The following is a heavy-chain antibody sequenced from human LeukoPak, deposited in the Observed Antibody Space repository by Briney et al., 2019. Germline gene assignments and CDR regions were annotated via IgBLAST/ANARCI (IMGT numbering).Heavy chain of an antibody. V-gene: IGHV1-18*01. J-gene: IGHJ4*02. CDR3: ARISRDSSGYYYVDY. CDR1: GYTFTSYG. Sequence: ASVKVSCKASGYTFTSYGISWVRQAPGQGLEWMGWISAYNGNTNYAQKLQGRVTMTTDTSTSTAYMELRSLRSDDTVVYYCARISRDSSGYYYVDYWGQGTLVTVSS. D-gene: IGHD3-22*01. CDR2: ISAYNGNT.